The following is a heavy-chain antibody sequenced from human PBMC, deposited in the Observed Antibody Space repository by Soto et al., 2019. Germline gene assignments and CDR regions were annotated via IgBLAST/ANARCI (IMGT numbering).Heavy chain of an antibody. CDR2: IYGSGST. CDR1: GGSISSYY. Sequence: SETLSLTCTVSGGSISSYYWSWIRQHPGKGLEWIGYIYGSGSTYYNPSLKSRLIMSLDTSKNQLSLKLTSVTAADTAVYYCARSVFPWGQGTLVTVSS. V-gene: IGHV4-59*06. J-gene: IGHJ5*02. CDR3: ARSVFP.